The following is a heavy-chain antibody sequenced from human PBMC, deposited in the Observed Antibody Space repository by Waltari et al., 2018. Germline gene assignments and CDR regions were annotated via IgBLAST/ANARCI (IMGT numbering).Heavy chain of an antibody. Sequence: QEQLQESGPGLVKPSETLSLTCTVSGGSISSHYWSWIRQPPGKGLEWIGYIYYSGSTNYNPSLKSRVTISVDTSKNQFSLKLSSVTAADTAVYYCARGGGYYYGSGSYFDYWGQGTLVTVSS. J-gene: IGHJ4*02. CDR1: GGSISSHY. CDR2: IYYSGST. D-gene: IGHD3-10*01. V-gene: IGHV4-59*11. CDR3: ARGGGYYYGSGSYFDY.